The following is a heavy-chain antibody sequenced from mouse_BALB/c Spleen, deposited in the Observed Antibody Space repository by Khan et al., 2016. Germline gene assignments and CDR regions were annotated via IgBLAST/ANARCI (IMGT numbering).Heavy chain of an antibody. J-gene: IGHJ1*01. D-gene: IGHD1-1*01. CDR3: APYRHYYGSSRYFDV. CDR2: KNTYSGES. Sequence: QIQLVQSGPELKKPGKTVKISCKASGYTFTNYGMNWVKQAPGKGLKWMGWKNTYSGESTYADDFKGRFAFSLETSANPAYLQLNNLKNEDTATYFCAPYRHYYGSSRYFDVWGAGTTVTVSS. CDR1: GYTFTNYG. V-gene: IGHV9-3-1*01.